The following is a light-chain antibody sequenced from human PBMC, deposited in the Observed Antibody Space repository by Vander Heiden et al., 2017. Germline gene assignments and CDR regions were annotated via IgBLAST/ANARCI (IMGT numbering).Light chain of an antibody. J-gene: IGLJ2*01. Sequence: QSVLTQPPSVSGAPGQRVTISCTGSSSNIGAGYDVHWYQQLPGPAPNLLLYGNSNRPSGVPDRFSGSKSGTSASLAITGLQAEDEADYYCQSYDSSLTLVVFGGGTKLTVL. V-gene: IGLV1-40*01. CDR1: SSNIGAGYD. CDR3: QSYDSSLTLVV. CDR2: GNS.